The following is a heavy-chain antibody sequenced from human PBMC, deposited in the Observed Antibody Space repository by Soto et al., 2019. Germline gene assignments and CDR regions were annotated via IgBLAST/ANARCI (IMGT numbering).Heavy chain of an antibody. J-gene: IGHJ4*02. V-gene: IGHV1-18*01. Sequence: GASVKVSCKASGYSFTSYGIIWVRQAPGQGLEWMGWISAYNGNKKYAQKLQGRVTMTTDTSTSTAYMELRSLRSDDTAVYYCARDLGQQLVDYWGQGTLVTVSS. CDR1: GYSFTSYG. CDR2: ISAYNGNK. D-gene: IGHD6-13*01. CDR3: ARDLGQQLVDY.